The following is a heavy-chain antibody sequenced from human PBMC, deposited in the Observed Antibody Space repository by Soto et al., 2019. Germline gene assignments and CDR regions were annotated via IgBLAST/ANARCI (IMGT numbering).Heavy chain of an antibody. J-gene: IGHJ3*02. CDR2: ISENGGSRGGT. V-gene: IGHV3-23*01. CDR3: ASAKAVVVAALGI. Sequence: EVQLLESGGGLVQPRGSLRLSCTASGFTFSSSAMSWVRQAPGQGLEWVASISENGGSRGGTYYADSVKGRFTISRDNSKNTLYLQVDSLRGADTAVYYCASAKAVVVAALGIWGQGTMVTVSS. D-gene: IGHD2-15*01. CDR1: GFTFSSSA.